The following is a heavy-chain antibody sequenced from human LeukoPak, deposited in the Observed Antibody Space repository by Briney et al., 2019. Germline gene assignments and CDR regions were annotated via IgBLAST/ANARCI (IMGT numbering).Heavy chain of an antibody. D-gene: IGHD4-17*01. V-gene: IGHV1-8*01. J-gene: IGHJ4*02. Sequence: ASVKVSCKASGYTFTSYDINWVRQATGQGLEWMGWMNPNSGNTGYAQKFRGRVTMTRNTSISTAYMELSSLRSEDTAVYYCARTDDYGDYSDYWGQGTLVTVSS. CDR1: GYTFTSYD. CDR3: ARTDDYGDYSDY. CDR2: MNPNSGNT.